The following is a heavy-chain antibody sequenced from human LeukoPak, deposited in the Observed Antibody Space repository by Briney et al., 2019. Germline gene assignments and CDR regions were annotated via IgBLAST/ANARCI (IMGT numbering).Heavy chain of an antibody. V-gene: IGHV3-23*01. CDR1: GFTFSNAW. D-gene: IGHD3-22*01. CDR2: ISGSGGST. J-gene: IGHJ4*02. CDR3: AKIHYYYDSSGYPDY. Sequence: GGSLRLSCAASGFTFSNAWMSWARQAPGKGLEWVSAISGSGGSTYYADSVKGRFTISRDNSKNTLYLQMNSLRAEDTAVYYCAKIHYYYDSSGYPDYWGQGTLVTVSS.